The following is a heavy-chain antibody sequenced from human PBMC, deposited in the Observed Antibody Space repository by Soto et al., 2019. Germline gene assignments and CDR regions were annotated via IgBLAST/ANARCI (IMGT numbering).Heavy chain of an antibody. D-gene: IGHD3-16*02. CDR1: SGSMSSYE. Sequence: SCSPSRRGTCCSGSMSSYEGAWIRQPPGKGLEWIGYIYYSGSTNYNPSLKSRVTISVDTSKNQFSLKLSSVTAADTAVYYCARARYTQDFDYWGQGTLVTVSS. CDR2: IYYSGST. V-gene: IGHV4-59*07. J-gene: IGHJ4*02. CDR3: ARARYTQDFDY.